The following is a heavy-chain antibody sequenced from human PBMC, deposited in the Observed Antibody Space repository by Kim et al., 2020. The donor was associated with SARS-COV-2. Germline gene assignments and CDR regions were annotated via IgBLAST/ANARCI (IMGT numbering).Heavy chain of an antibody. CDR2: INAGNGNT. CDR1: GYTFTSYA. CDR3: ARNTGYSSSWYVGDY. V-gene: IGHV1-3*01. Sequence: ASVKVSCKASGYTFTSYAMHWVRQAPGQRLEWMGWINAGNGNTKYSQKFQGRVTITRDTSASTAYMELSSLRSEDTAVYYCARNTGYSSSWYVGDYWGQGTLVTVSS. J-gene: IGHJ4*02. D-gene: IGHD6-13*01.